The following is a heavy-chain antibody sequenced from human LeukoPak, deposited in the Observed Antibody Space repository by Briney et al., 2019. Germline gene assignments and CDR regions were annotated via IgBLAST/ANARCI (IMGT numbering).Heavy chain of an antibody. CDR3: ARGRFLDAFDI. CDR1: GGSISSYY. V-gene: IGHV4-59*01. CDR2: IYYSGST. Sequence: SETLSLTCTVSGGSISSYYWSWIRQPPGKGLEWIGYIYYSGSTKYKPSLKSRVTISLDTSKNQFSLKLSSVTAADTAVYYCARGRFLDAFDIWGQGTMVTVSS. D-gene: IGHD3-3*01. J-gene: IGHJ3*02.